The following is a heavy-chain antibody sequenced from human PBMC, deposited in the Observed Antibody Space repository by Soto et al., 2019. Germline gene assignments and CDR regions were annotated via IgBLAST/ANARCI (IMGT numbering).Heavy chain of an antibody. CDR3: ARAGGSGGSLDF. J-gene: IGHJ4*03. V-gene: IGHV3-11*01. Sequence: QAQLVESGGGLVKPGGSRRLSCAVSGFTFSDYYMSWIRQAPGKGLEWVSYISSNGDTIHYADSVKGRFTIARDTAKKILYVEKSSIRAEDSAMYYCARAGGSGGSLDFWGQGTLVTVS. CDR1: GFTFSDYY. CDR2: ISSNGDTI. D-gene: IGHD6-19*01.